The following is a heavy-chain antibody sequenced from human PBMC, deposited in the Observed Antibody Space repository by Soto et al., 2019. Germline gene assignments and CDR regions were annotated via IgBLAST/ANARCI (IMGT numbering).Heavy chain of an antibody. J-gene: IGHJ5*02. D-gene: IGHD2-2*01. V-gene: IGHV1-18*01. CDR1: GYTFTSYG. Sequence: GASVKVSCKASGYTFTSYGISWVRQAPGQGLEWMGWISAYNGNTNYAQKLQGRVTMTTDTSTSTAYMELRSLRSDDTAVYYCAIDCYWSRTRCYFVAVEDWFDHWGQGTLVTVSS. CDR2: ISAYNGNT. CDR3: AIDCYWSRTRCYFVAVEDWFDH.